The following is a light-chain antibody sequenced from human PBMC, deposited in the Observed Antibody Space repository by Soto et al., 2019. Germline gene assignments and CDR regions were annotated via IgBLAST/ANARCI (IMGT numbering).Light chain of an antibody. J-gene: IGKJ1*01. V-gene: IGKV1-39*01. Sequence: DIQVTQSPSFMSASVGDRVTITCRASQGISRDLAWYQQKPGKAPNLLIYDASTLQSGVPSRFSGSRSGPDFTLTISSLQPEDFATYYCQQSYSSPPTFGQGTKVDI. CDR2: DAS. CDR3: QQSYSSPPT. CDR1: QGISRD.